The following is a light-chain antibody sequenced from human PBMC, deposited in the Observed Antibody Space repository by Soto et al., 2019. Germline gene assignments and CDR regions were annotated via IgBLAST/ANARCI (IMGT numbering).Light chain of an antibody. J-gene: IGKJ5*01. V-gene: IGKV3-15*01. CDR1: QSVTST. CDR3: QQYNNWPPIT. Sequence: SQSPGTLSLSPGERATLPCRASQSVTSTFLAWYQQKPGQAPRLLIYGASTRATGIPARFSGSGSGTEFTLTISSLQSEDFAVYYCQQYNNWPPITFGQGTRLEIK. CDR2: GAS.